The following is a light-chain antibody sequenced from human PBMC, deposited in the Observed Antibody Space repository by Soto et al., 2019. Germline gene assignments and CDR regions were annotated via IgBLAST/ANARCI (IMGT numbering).Light chain of an antibody. CDR3: QQYNSYPWT. CDR2: KAS. Sequence: DLQMTQSPSTLSASVGDRVTITCRASQSISTWLAWHQQKPGKAPKLLISKASSLESGVPSRFSGSGSGTEFTLTISSLQPDDFATYYCQQYNSYPWTFGQGTKVDIK. CDR1: QSISTW. J-gene: IGKJ1*01. V-gene: IGKV1-5*03.